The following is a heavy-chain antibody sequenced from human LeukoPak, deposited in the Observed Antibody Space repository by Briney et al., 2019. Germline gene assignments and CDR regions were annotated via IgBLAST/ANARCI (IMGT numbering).Heavy chain of an antibody. Sequence: SETLSLTCAVYGGSFSDYYWNWIRQPPGKGLEWIGEINHSGSTNFNPSLKSRVTISVDTSKNQFSLHLSSVTAADTAVYYCARSLMITPAPMDFDFWGQGTLVTVSS. J-gene: IGHJ4*02. CDR3: ARSLMITPAPMDFDF. CDR1: GGSFSDYY. V-gene: IGHV4-34*01. D-gene: IGHD2-2*01. CDR2: INHSGST.